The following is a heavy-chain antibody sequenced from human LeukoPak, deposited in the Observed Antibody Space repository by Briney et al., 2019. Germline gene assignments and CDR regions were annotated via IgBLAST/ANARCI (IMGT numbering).Heavy chain of an antibody. J-gene: IGHJ6*02. CDR2: IIPIFGTA. CDR3: ARCPGAQGSRDTAMVAPDYGMDV. Sequence: ASVKVSCKASGGTFSSYAVSWVRQAPGQGLEWMGGIIPIFGTANYAQKFQGRVTITADEPTSTAYMELSSLRHTAVYYCARCPGAQGSRDTAMVAPDYGMDVWGQGTTVTVSS. V-gene: IGHV1-69*13. CDR1: GGTFSSYA. D-gene: IGHD5-18*01.